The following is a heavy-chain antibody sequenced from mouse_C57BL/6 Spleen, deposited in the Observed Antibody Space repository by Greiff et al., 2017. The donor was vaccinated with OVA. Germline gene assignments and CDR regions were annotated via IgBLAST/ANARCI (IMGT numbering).Heavy chain of an antibody. CDR2: IDPSDSYP. Sequence: QVQLQQPGAELVRPGTSVKLSCKASGYTFTSYWMHWVKQRPGQGLEWLGVIDPSDSYPNYNQKFKGKATLTVDTSSSTAYMQLSSLTSEDSEVYYCARGSSDGIDYWGQGTTLTVSS. J-gene: IGHJ2*01. V-gene: IGHV1-59*01. CDR3: ARGSSDGIDY. CDR1: GYTFTSYW.